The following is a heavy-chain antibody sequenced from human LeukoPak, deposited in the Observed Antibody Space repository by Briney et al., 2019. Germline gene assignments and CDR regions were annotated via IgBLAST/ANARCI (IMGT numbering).Heavy chain of an antibody. D-gene: IGHD3-10*01. Sequence: AGSLRLSCAASGFTFSNALMSWVRQAPGKGLEWVGRIKSKTDGGAPEYAAPVKGRFTISRDDSKNTLYLQMNSLKTEDTAVYYCLTYAGVAWGQGTLVTVSS. CDR2: IKSKTDGGAP. CDR1: GFTFSNAL. CDR3: LTYAGVA. J-gene: IGHJ5*02. V-gene: IGHV3-15*01.